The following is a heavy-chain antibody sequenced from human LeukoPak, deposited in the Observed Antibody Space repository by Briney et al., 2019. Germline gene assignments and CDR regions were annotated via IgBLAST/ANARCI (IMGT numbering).Heavy chain of an antibody. CDR3: AREVIVVVPAATPYYYGMDV. D-gene: IGHD2-2*01. V-gene: IGHV3-30-3*01. CDR2: ISYDGSNK. Sequence: GSLRLSCAASGFTFSSYAMHWVRQAPGKGLGWVAVISYDGSNKYYADSVKGRFTISRDNSKNTLYLQMNSLRAEDTAVYYCAREVIVVVPAATPYYYGMDVWGQGTTVTVSS. CDR1: GFTFSSYA. J-gene: IGHJ6*02.